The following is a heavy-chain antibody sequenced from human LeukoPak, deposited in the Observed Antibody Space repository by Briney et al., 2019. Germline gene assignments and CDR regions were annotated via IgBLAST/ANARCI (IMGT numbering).Heavy chain of an antibody. CDR3: AKDLSLYTSSASPFDS. D-gene: IGHD6-6*01. Sequence: GGSLRLSCAASGFTFSSYAMTWVRQAPGEGLECVSTISHSGGDTYYADSVKGRFTLSRDNSKTTLYLQMNSLRAEDTALYYCAKDLSLYTSSASPFDSWGQGTLVTVSS. J-gene: IGHJ4*02. V-gene: IGHV3-23*01. CDR1: GFTFSSYA. CDR2: ISHSGGDT.